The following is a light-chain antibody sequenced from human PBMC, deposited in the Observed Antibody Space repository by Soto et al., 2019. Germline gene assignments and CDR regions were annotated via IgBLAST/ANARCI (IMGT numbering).Light chain of an antibody. CDR2: DAS. Sequence: EIVLTQSPATVSLSPGERATLSCRASRNVSNYLAWYQQKPGQPTRLLIYDASNRATGIPARFSGSGSGTDFTLTISSLEPEDFAVYYCQQRDSWPRTFGQGTKVEIK. CDR3: QQRDSWPRT. J-gene: IGKJ1*01. V-gene: IGKV3-11*01. CDR1: RNVSNY.